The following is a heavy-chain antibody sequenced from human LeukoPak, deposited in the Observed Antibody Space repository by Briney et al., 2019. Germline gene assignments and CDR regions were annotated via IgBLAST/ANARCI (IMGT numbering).Heavy chain of an antibody. D-gene: IGHD6-19*01. CDR3: VRRDPGWNYFDY. CDR2: IYYTGRN. J-gene: IGHJ4*02. Sequence: SETLSLTCVVSGGSINSHYWSWIRQPPGKGLEWIGDIYYTGRNNYNPSLKSRATISLDTSKNHLSLNLTSVLAADTAIYYCVRRDPGWNYFDYWGQGILVTVSS. V-gene: IGHV4-59*08. CDR1: GGSINSHY.